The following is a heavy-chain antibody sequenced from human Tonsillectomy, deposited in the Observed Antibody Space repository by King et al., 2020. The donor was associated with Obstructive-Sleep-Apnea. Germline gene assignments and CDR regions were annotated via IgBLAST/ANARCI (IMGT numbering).Heavy chain of an antibody. Sequence: VQLVQSGGGVVQPGRSLRLSCAASRFTFSSYSMHWVRRAPGKGLEWVAIISYDGNNKYYADSVKGRFTISRDNSKNTLFLQMNSLRTEDTAVYYCAKDRGYSFGYIDYYFDYWGQGTLITVSS. CDR1: RFTFSSYS. J-gene: IGHJ4*02. D-gene: IGHD5-18*01. V-gene: IGHV3-30-3*01. CDR3: AKDRGYSFGYIDYYFDY. CDR2: ISYDGNNK.